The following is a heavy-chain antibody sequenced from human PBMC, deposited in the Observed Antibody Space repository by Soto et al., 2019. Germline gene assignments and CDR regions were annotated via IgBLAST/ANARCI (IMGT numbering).Heavy chain of an antibody. Sequence: QVQLVESGGGVVQPGRSLRLSCAASGFTFSSYGMHWVRQAPGKGLEWVAVISYDGSNKYYADSVKGRFTISRDNSKNTLYLQMNSLRAEDTAVYYCAKWATTVTDSPDYCYYGMDVWGQGTTVTVSS. CDR1: GFTFSSYG. D-gene: IGHD4-17*01. CDR2: ISYDGSNK. V-gene: IGHV3-30*18. CDR3: AKWATTVTDSPDYCYYGMDV. J-gene: IGHJ6*02.